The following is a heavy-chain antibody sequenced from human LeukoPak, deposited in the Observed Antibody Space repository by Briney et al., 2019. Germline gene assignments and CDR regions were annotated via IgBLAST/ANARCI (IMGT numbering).Heavy chain of an antibody. CDR3: ARVLSVPPLPHCSSTSCYRWFDP. D-gene: IGHD2-2*02. CDR2: ISAYNGNT. J-gene: IGHJ5*02. CDR1: GYTFTSYG. Sequence: ASVKVSCKASGYTFTSYGISWVRQAPGQGLEWMGWISAYNGNTNYAQKLQGRVTMTTDTSTSTAYMELRSLRSDDTAVYYCARVLSVPPLPHCSSTSCYRWFDPWGQGTLVTVSS. V-gene: IGHV1-18*01.